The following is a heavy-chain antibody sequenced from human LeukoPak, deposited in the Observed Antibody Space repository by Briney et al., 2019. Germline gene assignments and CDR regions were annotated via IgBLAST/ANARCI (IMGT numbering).Heavy chain of an antibody. Sequence: ASVKVSCKASGYTFTSYDINWVRQATGQGLEWMGWMNPNSGNTGYAQKFQGRVTMTRNTSISTAYMELSSLRSEDTAVYYCAVWREDIVVVVAAADASDIWGQGTMVTVSS. J-gene: IGHJ3*02. CDR2: MNPNSGNT. CDR3: AVWREDIVVVVAAADASDI. CDR1: GYTFTSYD. V-gene: IGHV1-8*01. D-gene: IGHD2-15*01.